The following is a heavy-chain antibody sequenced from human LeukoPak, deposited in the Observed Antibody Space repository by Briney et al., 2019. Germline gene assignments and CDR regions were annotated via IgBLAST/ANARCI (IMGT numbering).Heavy chain of an antibody. CDR2: IISGGNT. CDR1: GFTFSSYS. J-gene: IGHJ4*02. V-gene: IGHV3-23*01. CDR3: AKSRATSDWYFFDY. Sequence: PGRSLRLSCAASGFTFSSYSMNWVRQAPGKGLEWVSGIISGGNTYYADSVKGRFTISRDNSENALYLQMNSLRAEDTAVYHYAKSRATSDWYFFDYWGQGTLVTVSS. D-gene: IGHD2-21*02.